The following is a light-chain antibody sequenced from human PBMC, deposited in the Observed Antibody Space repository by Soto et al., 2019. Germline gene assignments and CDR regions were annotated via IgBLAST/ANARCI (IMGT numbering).Light chain of an antibody. CDR3: CSYGLTYAL. J-gene: IGLJ2*01. V-gene: IGLV2-11*01. CDR1: SSDVV. CDR2: DVT. Sequence: QSVLTQPRSVSGSPGQSVTISCTGTSSDVVVSWYQQHPGKAPKLIISDVTYRPSGVPDRFSGSKSGNTASLTISGLQAEDEADYHCCSYGLTYALLGGGTKLTVL.